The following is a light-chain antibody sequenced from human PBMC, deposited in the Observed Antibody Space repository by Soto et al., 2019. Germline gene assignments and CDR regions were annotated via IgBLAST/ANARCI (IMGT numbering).Light chain of an antibody. CDR1: QSISSY. V-gene: IGKV1-39*01. J-gene: IGKJ1*01. Sequence: DIQMTQSPSSLSASVGDRVTITCRASQSISSYLNWYQQKPGKAPKLLIYAASSLQSGVPSRFSGSGSGTDFTLTIXSXQXXXXXTXXXXXXXXTPRTFGQGTKVEIK. CDR3: XXXXXTPRT. CDR2: AAS.